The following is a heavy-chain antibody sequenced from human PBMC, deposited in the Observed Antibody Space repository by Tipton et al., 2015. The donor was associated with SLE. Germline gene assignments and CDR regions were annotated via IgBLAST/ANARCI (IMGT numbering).Heavy chain of an antibody. CDR1: GYTFTSYG. J-gene: IGHJ2*01. CDR2: IIPIFGTA. D-gene: IGHD3-22*01. Sequence: QSGAEVKKPGASVKVSCKASGYTFTSYGISWVRQAPGQGLEWMGRIIPIFGTANYAQKFQGRVTITADESTSTAYMELSSLRSEDTAVYYCARSGDYYDSSGHWYFDLWGRGTLVTVSS. CDR3: ARSGDYYDSSGHWYFDL. V-gene: IGHV1-69*13.